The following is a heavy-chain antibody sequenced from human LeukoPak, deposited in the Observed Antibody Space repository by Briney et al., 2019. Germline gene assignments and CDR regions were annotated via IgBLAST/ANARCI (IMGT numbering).Heavy chain of an antibody. CDR2: ISSSGSTI. D-gene: IGHD3-10*01. CDR1: GFTFSDYY. Sequence: GGSLRLSCAASGFTFSDYYMSWIRQATGKGLEWLSYISSSGSTIYYADSVKGRFTISRDNAKNSLYLQMNSLRAEDTAVYYCARGGGSGSSTLYYFDYWGQGTLVTVSS. CDR3: ARGGGSGSSTLYYFDY. J-gene: IGHJ4*02. V-gene: IGHV3-11*01.